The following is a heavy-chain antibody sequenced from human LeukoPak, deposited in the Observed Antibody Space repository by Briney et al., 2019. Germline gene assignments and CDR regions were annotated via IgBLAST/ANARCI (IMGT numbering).Heavy chain of an antibody. V-gene: IGHV1-2*06. Sequence: APGQGLEWMGRINPNSGDTNYAQKFQGRVTMTRDTSISTAYMELSRLRSDDTAVYYCARDYCSSTSCLFDYWGQGTLVTVSS. CDR2: INPNSGDT. CDR3: ARDYCSSTSCLFDY. J-gene: IGHJ4*02. D-gene: IGHD2-2*01.